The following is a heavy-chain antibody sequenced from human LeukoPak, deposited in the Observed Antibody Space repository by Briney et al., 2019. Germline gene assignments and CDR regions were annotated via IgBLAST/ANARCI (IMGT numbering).Heavy chain of an antibody. V-gene: IGHV3-23*01. J-gene: IGHJ3*02. CDR3: ASNHDYGDYNDAFDI. Sequence: GGSLRLSCAASGFTFTNYGMNWVRQAPGKGLEWLSGISPRGGGTYYADSVKGRFTISRDNSKNTLYLQMNSLRAEDTAVYYCASNHDYGDYNDAFDIWGQGIMVTVSS. CDR2: ISPRGGGT. D-gene: IGHD4-17*01. CDR1: GFTFTNYG.